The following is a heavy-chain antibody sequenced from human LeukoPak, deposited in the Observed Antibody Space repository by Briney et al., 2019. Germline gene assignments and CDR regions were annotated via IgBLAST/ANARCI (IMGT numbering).Heavy chain of an antibody. CDR1: GGTFSSYA. V-gene: IGHV1-69*04. CDR3: ARVRWDQLPYNWFDP. D-gene: IGHD2-2*01. Sequence: SAKVSCEASGGTFSSYAISWVRQAPGQGLEWMGRIIPILGIANYAQKFQGRVTITADKSTSTAYMELSSLRSEDTAVYYCARVRWDQLPYNWFDPWGQGTLVTVSS. J-gene: IGHJ5*02. CDR2: IIPILGIA.